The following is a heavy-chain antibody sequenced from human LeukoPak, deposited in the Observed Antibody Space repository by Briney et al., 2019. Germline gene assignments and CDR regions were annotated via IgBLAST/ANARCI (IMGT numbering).Heavy chain of an antibody. CDR3: ARDFESSH. Sequence: GGSLRLSCAASGFTFSRYGMHWVRQAPGKGLEWVALIWYDGSSKHYADSVRGRFTISRDNSKNTLYLQMHSLRAKDTAVYYCARDFESSHWGQGTLVTVSS. CDR2: IWYDGSSK. CDR1: GFTFSRYG. D-gene: IGHD3-9*01. V-gene: IGHV3-33*01. J-gene: IGHJ4*02.